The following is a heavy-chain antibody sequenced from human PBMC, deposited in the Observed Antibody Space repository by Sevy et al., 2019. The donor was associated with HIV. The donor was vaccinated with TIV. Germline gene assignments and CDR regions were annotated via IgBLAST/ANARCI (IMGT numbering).Heavy chain of an antibody. D-gene: IGHD2-15*01. CDR2: ISGSGRFT. V-gene: IGHV3-23*01. CDR1: GFTFSSYV. J-gene: IGHJ6*02. Sequence: GGSLRLSCAASGFTFSSYVMSWVRQAPGKGLEWVSSISGSGRFTYYADFVEGRFIISRDNSKNTLSVQMNSLRAEDTAVYYCAKGFCSGATCPRDYYYYGMDVWGQGTTVTVSS. CDR3: AKGFCSGATCPRDYYYYGMDV.